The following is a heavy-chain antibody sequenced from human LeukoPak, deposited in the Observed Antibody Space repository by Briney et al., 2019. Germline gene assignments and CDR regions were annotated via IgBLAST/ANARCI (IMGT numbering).Heavy chain of an antibody. CDR1: GGSISSSSYY. Sequence: SETLSLTCTVSGGSISSSSYYWGWIRQPPGKGLEWIGSIYYSGSTNYNPSLKSRVTISVDTSKNQFSLKLSSVTAADTAVYYCARNLAAAGRGEAFDIWGQGTMVTVSS. J-gene: IGHJ3*02. V-gene: IGHV4-39*07. D-gene: IGHD6-13*01. CDR3: ARNLAAAGRGEAFDI. CDR2: IYYSGST.